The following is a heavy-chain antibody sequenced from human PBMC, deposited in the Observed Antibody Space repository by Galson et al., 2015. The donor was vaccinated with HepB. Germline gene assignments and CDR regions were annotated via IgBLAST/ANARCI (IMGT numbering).Heavy chain of an antibody. CDR2: IYSGGST. CDR3: AGYSSGWYKYFDY. V-gene: IGHV3-66*01. Sequence: SLRLSCAASGFTVSSNYMSWVRQVPGKGLEWVSVIYSGGSTYYADSVKGRFTISRDNSKTTLYLQMNSLRAEDAAVYYCAGYSSGWYKYFDYWGQGTLVTVSS. J-gene: IGHJ4*02. CDR1: GFTVSSNY. D-gene: IGHD6-19*01.